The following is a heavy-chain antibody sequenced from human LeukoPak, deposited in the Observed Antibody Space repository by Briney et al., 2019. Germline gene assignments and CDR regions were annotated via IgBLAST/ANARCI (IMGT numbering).Heavy chain of an antibody. CDR3: AYSCSGDSCTFFDF. CDR2: IFSGGST. Sequence: GGSLRLSCVAPAFTVSSNYMSRARQAPGKGLEWVSVIFSGGSTYYADSVKGRFTISRDNSKNTLYLQMNSLRAEDTAVYYCAYSCSGDSCTFFDFWGQGTLVIVSS. CDR1: AFTVSSNY. J-gene: IGHJ4*02. D-gene: IGHD2-15*01. V-gene: IGHV3-66*01.